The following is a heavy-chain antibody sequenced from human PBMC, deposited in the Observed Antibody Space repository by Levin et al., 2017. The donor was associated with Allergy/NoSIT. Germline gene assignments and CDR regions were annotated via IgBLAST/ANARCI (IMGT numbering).Heavy chain of an antibody. J-gene: IGHJ3*02. Sequence: GESLKISCAASGFTFDDYTMHWVRQAPGKGLEWVSLISWDGGSTYYADSVKGRFTISRDNSKNSLYLQMNSLRTEDTALYYCVGTYCSGGSCYSLIAFDIWGQGTMVTVSS. D-gene: IGHD2-15*01. CDR1: GFTFDDYT. CDR3: VGTYCSGGSCYSLIAFDI. CDR2: ISWDGGST. V-gene: IGHV3-43*01.